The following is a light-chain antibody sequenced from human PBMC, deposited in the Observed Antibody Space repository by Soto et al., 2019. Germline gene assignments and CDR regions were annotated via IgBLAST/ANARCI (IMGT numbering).Light chain of an antibody. CDR3: QQYNSYPYT. Sequence: DIQMTQSPSTLSSSVGDRVTITCRASQSISSWLAWYQQKPGKAPKLLIYKASSLESGVPSRFSGSGSGTEFTLTISSLQPDDFATYYCQQYNSYPYTFGQGTKLEIK. V-gene: IGKV1-5*03. J-gene: IGKJ2*01. CDR1: QSISSW. CDR2: KAS.